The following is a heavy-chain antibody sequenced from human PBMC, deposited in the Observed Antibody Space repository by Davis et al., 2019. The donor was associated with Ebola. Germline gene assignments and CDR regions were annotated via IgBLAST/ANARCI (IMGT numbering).Heavy chain of an antibody. Sequence: GESLKISCAASGFTFSSYGMHWVRQAPGKGLEWVAVISYDGSNKYYADSVKGRFTISRDNSKNTLYLQMNSLRAEDTAVYYCAKSFLSWQQPPFDYWGQGTLVTVSS. D-gene: IGHD6-13*01. CDR3: AKSFLSWQQPPFDY. CDR2: ISYDGSNK. V-gene: IGHV3-30*18. J-gene: IGHJ4*02. CDR1: GFTFSSYG.